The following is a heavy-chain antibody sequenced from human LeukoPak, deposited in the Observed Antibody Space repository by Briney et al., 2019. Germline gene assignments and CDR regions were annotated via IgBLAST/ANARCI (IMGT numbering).Heavy chain of an antibody. V-gene: IGHV1-18*01. CDR1: GYTFNAYA. CDR3: ARVGNGASWPWEWFDP. J-gene: IGHJ5*02. Sequence: ASVKVSCKASGYTFNAYAITWVRQAPGQGLEWMGWISAYNLNTNYAQNLQGRVTMTVDTSTTTAYMELRSLRFDDTAVYYCARVGNGASWPWEWFDPWGQGTLVTVCS. D-gene: IGHD2-2*01. CDR2: ISAYNLNT.